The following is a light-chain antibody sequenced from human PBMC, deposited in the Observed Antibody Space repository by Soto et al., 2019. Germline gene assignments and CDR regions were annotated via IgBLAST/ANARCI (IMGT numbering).Light chain of an antibody. Sequence: DIPLTQSPSSLSASVGDRVSITCRATQSVGANLCWYQQKPGKAPGLIIYTATTLRSGVPSRFSGSGYATEFTLTISSLQPEDVATYFCQQTYVIPQTFGQGTRVEVK. J-gene: IGKJ1*01. CDR1: QSVGAN. V-gene: IGKV1-39*01. CDR2: TAT. CDR3: QQTYVIPQT.